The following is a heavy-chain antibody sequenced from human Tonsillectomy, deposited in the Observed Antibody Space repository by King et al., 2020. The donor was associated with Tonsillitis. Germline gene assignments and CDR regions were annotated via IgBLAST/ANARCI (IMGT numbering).Heavy chain of an antibody. CDR1: DGSISSYY. Sequence: VQLQESGPGLVKPSETLSLTCTVSDGSISSYYWSWLRQPPGKGLAWIGYIYYSGSTNYNPSLKSRVTISVDTSKNQFSLKLRSVTAADTAVYYCARDYDSSGYEGWFDPWCQGTPVIVSS. J-gene: IGHJ5*02. V-gene: IGHV4-59*01. CDR3: ARDYDSSGYEGWFDP. CDR2: IYYSGST. D-gene: IGHD3-22*01.